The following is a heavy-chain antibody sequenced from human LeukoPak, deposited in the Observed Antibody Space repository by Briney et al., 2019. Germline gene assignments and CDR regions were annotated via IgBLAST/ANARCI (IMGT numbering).Heavy chain of an antibody. V-gene: IGHV1-69*13. J-gene: IGHJ5*02. CDR3: ARDGDYYDSTFDP. CDR1: GGTFSSYA. CDR2: IIPIFGTA. Sequence: SVKVSCKASGGTFSSYAISWVRQAPGQGLEWMGGIIPIFGTANYAQKFQGRVTITADESTSTAYMELSSLRSEDTAVYYCARDGDYYDSTFDPWGQGTLVTVSS. D-gene: IGHD3-22*01.